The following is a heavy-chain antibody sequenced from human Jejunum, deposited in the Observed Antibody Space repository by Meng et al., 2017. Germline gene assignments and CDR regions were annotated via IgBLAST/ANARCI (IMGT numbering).Heavy chain of an antibody. V-gene: IGHV3-23*01. Sequence: EVQVLKYGGGWVQPGGFLRLYCAASGFTFSTYAMSWVRQAPGKGMEWVSVISGRDDSTNYADSVKGRFTISRDNSKSALYLQMNNLRAEDTAVYYCAKGGHLDDWGQGTLVTVSS. D-gene: IGHD6-25*01. CDR3: AKGGHLDD. J-gene: IGHJ4*02. CDR1: GFTFSTYA. CDR2: ISGRDDST.